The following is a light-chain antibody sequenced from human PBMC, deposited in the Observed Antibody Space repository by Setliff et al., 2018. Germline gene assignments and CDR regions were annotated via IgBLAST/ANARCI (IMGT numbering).Light chain of an antibody. Sequence: QSVLTQPPSASGSPGQSVTIPCTGTSSDVGGYNYVSWYQQHPGKAPKLIIYKVTERPSGVPDRFSGSKSGNTASLTVSGLQAEDEADYYCSAYAGSNNWGVFGTGTKVTV. CDR3: SAYAGSNNWGV. J-gene: IGLJ1*01. CDR1: SSDVGGYNY. V-gene: IGLV2-8*01. CDR2: KVT.